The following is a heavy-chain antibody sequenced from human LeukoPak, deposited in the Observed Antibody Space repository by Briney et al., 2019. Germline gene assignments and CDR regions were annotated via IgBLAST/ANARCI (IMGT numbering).Heavy chain of an antibody. CDR1: GYTFTSYY. CDR3: ARAYDSSGYYLDY. J-gene: IGHJ4*02. D-gene: IGHD3-22*01. CDR2: INLNGGST. Sequence: ASVKVSCKTSGYTFTSYYMHWVRQAPGQGLEWMGIINLNGGSTKYAQKFQGRVTITTDESTSTAYMELSSLRSEDTAVYYCARAYDSSGYYLDYWGQGTLVTVSS. V-gene: IGHV1-46*01.